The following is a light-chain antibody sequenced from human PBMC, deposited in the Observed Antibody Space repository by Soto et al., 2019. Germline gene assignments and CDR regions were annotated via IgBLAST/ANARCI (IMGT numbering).Light chain of an antibody. J-gene: IGKJ1*01. CDR3: HQYNDWPPST. CDR2: YAS. V-gene: IGKV3-15*01. CDR1: QHISTN. Sequence: EIAVTQSPATLSLSPGMRATLSCRASQHISTNLAWYQQKPGQAPRLLIYYASTRATGIPDRFSGSGSGTEFTLTISSLQSEDFAVYFCHQYNDWPPSTFGQGTKVDFK.